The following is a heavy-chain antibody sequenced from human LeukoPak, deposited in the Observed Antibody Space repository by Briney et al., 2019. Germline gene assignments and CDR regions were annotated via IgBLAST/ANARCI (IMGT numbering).Heavy chain of an antibody. CDR1: GYTFTSYG. Sequence: ASVKVSCKASGYTFTSYGISWVRQAPGQGVEWMGWISAYNGNTNYAQKLQGRVTMTTDTSTSTAYMELRSLRSEDTAVYYCASPRYCSGGSCYVDAFDIWGQGTMVTVSS. J-gene: IGHJ3*02. V-gene: IGHV1-18*01. CDR2: ISAYNGNT. CDR3: ASPRYCSGGSCYVDAFDI. D-gene: IGHD2-15*01.